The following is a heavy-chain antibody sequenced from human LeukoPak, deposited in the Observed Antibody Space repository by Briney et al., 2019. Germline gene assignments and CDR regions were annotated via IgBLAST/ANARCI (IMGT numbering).Heavy chain of an antibody. Sequence: GRSLRLSCAASGFTFSSYWMSWVRQAPGKGLEWVANIKQDGSEKYYVDSVKGRFIISRDNSKNTLYLQMNSLRAEDTAVYYCANDGAYYDSSTDAFDIWGQGTMVTVSS. CDR3: ANDGAYYDSSTDAFDI. J-gene: IGHJ3*02. D-gene: IGHD3-22*01. CDR2: IKQDGSEK. V-gene: IGHV3-7*03. CDR1: GFTFSSYW.